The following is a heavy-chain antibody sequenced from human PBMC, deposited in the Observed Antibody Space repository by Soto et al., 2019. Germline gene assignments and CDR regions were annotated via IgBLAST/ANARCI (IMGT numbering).Heavy chain of an antibody. D-gene: IGHD2-15*01. CDR2: INAGNGNT. V-gene: IGHV1-3*01. CDR1: GYTFTSYA. CDR3: ARGGYCSGGSCSWFDP. J-gene: IGHJ5*02. Sequence: GASVKVSCKASGYTFTSYAMHWVRQAPGQRLEWMGWINAGNGNTKYSQKFQGRVTITRDTSASTAYMELSSLRSEDTAVYYCARGGYCSGGSCSWFDPWGKGTLVTVSS.